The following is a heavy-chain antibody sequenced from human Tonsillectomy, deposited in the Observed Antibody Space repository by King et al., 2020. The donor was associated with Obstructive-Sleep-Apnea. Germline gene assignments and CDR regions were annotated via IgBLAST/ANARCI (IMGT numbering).Heavy chain of an antibody. D-gene: IGHD3-22*01. CDR1: GFSFNDYA. V-gene: IGHV3-30-3*01. CDR2: ISSDGSEK. Sequence: QLVQSGGGVVQPGRSLRLSCAASGFSFNDYALHWVRQAPGKGLEWVTVISSDGSEKDYAASVKGRFTISRDKSKKTLFLQMNSLRLEDTAVYYCARDRTYSSGPKVDYWGQGTLVTVSS. J-gene: IGHJ4*02. CDR3: ARDRTYSSGPKVDY.